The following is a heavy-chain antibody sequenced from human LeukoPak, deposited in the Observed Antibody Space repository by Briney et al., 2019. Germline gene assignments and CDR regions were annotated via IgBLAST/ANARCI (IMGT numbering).Heavy chain of an antibody. CDR1: GYSFTSYW. V-gene: IGHV5-51*01. Sequence: GESLKISCKGSGYSFTSYWIGWVRHMPGKGLEWMGMIYPGDSDTRYSPSFQGQVTISADKSISTAYLQWSSLKASDTAMYYCARTMVRGVGDYYYYGMDVWGKGTTVTVSS. CDR3: ARTMVRGVGDYYYYGMDV. CDR2: IYPGDSDT. D-gene: IGHD3-10*01. J-gene: IGHJ6*04.